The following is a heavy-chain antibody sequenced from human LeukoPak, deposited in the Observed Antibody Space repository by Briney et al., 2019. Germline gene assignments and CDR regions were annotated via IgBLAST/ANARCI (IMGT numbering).Heavy chain of an antibody. CDR2: ISSSSSYI. V-gene: IGHV3-21*01. CDR3: ARELYSNYEDY. D-gene: IGHD4-4*01. Sequence: GGSLRLSCAASGFTFSSYSMNWVRQAPGKGLEWASSISSSSSYIYYADSVKGRFTISRDNAKNSLYLQMNSLRAEDTAVYYCARELYSNYEDYWGQGTLVTVSS. CDR1: GFTFSSYS. J-gene: IGHJ4*02.